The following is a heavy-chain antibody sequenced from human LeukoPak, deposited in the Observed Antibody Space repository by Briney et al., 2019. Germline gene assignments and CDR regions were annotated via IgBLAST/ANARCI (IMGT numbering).Heavy chain of an antibody. CDR3: ARGHDYGDYYYYGMDV. J-gene: IGHJ6*02. Sequence: QPGGSLRLSCAASGFTFSSYAMYWVCQGPPKGLERVAVISYDGSNKYYADSVKSRFTISRDNSKNTLYLQMNSLRAEDTAVYYCARGHDYGDYYYYGMDVWGQGTTVTVSS. V-gene: IGHV3-30-3*01. CDR1: GFTFSSYA. D-gene: IGHD4-17*01. CDR2: ISYDGSNK.